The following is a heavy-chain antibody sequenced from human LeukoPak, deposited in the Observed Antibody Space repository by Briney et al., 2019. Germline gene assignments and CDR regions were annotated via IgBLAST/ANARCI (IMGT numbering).Heavy chain of an antibody. CDR1: RFTFSNYA. Sequence: GGSLGLSCAASRFTFSNYAMSWVRQAPGKGLEWVSGISGSGGRTYYADSVKGRFIISRDNSKNTLYLQMNSLRAEDTAVYYCAKEWDVVIVPPPINDYWGQGTLVTVSS. D-gene: IGHD2-2*02. CDR2: ISGSGGRT. J-gene: IGHJ4*02. CDR3: AKEWDVVIVPPPINDY. V-gene: IGHV3-23*01.